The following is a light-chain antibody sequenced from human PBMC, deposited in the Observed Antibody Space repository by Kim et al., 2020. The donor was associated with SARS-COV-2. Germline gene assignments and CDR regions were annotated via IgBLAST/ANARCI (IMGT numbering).Light chain of an antibody. V-gene: IGKV1-5*03. CDR2: KMS. CDR1: QSVLRY. Sequence: ASVGDRVSITCPACQSVLRYLALYQRKPVNAPKRLFYKMSILEIGVPSRFSGTGSATDFTLTISSLQPDDFATYYCQQYNFYPFTFGPGTKVDIK. J-gene: IGKJ3*01. CDR3: QQYNFYPFT.